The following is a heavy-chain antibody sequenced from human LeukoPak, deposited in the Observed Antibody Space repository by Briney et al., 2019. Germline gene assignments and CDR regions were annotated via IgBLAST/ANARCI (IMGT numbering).Heavy chain of an antibody. CDR1: GFTFSGYW. D-gene: IGHD3-22*01. J-gene: IGHJ2*01. Sequence: PGGSLRLSCAASGFTFSGYWMHWVRQAPGKGLVWVSRINSDGSSTSYADSVKGRFTISRDNAKNTLYLQMNSLRAEDTAVYYCARDVYYDSSGYYYFRWHFDLWGRGTLVTVSS. V-gene: IGHV3-74*01. CDR2: INSDGSST. CDR3: ARDVYYDSSGYYYFRWHFDL.